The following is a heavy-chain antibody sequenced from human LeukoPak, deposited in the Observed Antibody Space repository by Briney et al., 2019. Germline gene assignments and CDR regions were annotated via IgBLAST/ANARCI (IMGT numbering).Heavy chain of an antibody. CDR3: ARDPRKAGDHDAFDI. V-gene: IGHV4-59*01. Sequence: KPSETPSLTCTVSGGSISNYYWSWIRQPPGKGLEWIGYVYYSGSTNYNPSLKSRVTISVDTSKNQFSLKLSSVTAADAAVYYCARDPRKAGDHDAFDIWGQGTMVTVSS. CDR1: GGSISNYY. CDR2: VYYSGST. J-gene: IGHJ3*02. D-gene: IGHD7-27*01.